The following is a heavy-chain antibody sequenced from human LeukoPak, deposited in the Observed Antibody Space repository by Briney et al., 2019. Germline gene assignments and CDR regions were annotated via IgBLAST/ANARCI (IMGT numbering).Heavy chain of an antibody. Sequence: PSETLSLTCAVSDESFRGYYWNWIRQPPGSGLEWIGEINYSGSTKYHPSLKSPLTMSVHKSRKQLSLKLSSVTASDTPGYYCAREGRGGHNFDYWGKGTLVIVSS. D-gene: IGHD2-15*01. CDR2: INYSGST. CDR3: AREGRGGHNFDY. V-gene: IGHV4-34*01. J-gene: IGHJ4*02. CDR1: DESFRGYY.